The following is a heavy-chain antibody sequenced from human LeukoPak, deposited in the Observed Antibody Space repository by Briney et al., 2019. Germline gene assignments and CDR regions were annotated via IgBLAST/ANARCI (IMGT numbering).Heavy chain of an antibody. CDR2: INHGGST. V-gene: IGHV4-34*01. CDR3: ARGGEGDQFDY. D-gene: IGHD3-10*01. J-gene: IGHJ4*02. Sequence: PSETLSLTCAVYGGSFSGYYWSWIRQPPGKGLEWIGEINHGGSTNYNPSLKSRVTISVDTSKNQFSLKLSSVTAADTAVYYCARGGEGDQFDYWGQGTLVTVSS. CDR1: GGSFSGYY.